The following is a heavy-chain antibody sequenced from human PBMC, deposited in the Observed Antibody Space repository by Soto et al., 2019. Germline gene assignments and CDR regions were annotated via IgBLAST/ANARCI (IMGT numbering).Heavy chain of an antibody. CDR1: GGSISSGDYY. CDR3: ARVPTRITMSHRGEDY. J-gene: IGHJ4*02. Sequence: QVQLQESGPGLVKPSQTLSLTCTVSGGSISSGDYYWSWIRQPPGKGLEWIGYIYYSGSTYYNPSLKSRVTISVDTSKNQFSLKLSSVTAADTAVYYCARVPTRITMSHRGEDYWGQGTLVTVSS. D-gene: IGHD3-22*01. V-gene: IGHV4-30-4*01. CDR2: IYYSGST.